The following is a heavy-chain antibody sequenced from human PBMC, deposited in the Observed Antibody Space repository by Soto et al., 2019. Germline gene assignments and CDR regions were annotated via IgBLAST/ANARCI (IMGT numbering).Heavy chain of an antibody. CDR1: GVSISSKNFY. CDR2: LYSGST. CDR3: ATTRGIAVVGSFDY. D-gene: IGHD2-2*01. Sequence: PSETLSLTCTVSGVSISSKNFYWGWIRQSPGKGLEWIGTLYSGSTFSSLSLKNRVTISVDTSKNQVSLKLRSVAAADTAIYYCATTRGIAVVGSFDYWGQGIQVTVSS. V-gene: IGHV4-39*01. J-gene: IGHJ4*02.